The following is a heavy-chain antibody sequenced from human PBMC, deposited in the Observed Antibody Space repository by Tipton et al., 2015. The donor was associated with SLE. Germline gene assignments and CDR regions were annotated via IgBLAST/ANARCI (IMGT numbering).Heavy chain of an antibody. CDR3: ARGLGKWYFDL. V-gene: IGHV3-33*05. CDR1: GIPFGRYG. J-gene: IGHJ2*01. Sequence: RSLRLSCAASGIPFGRYGMHWVRQAPGKGLEWVASITYDGSDNDYADSVKGRFTISRDNSKKTLYLQMNSLRVEDTAVYYCARGLGKWYFDLWGRGTLVTVSS. D-gene: IGHD3-16*01. CDR2: ITYDGSDN.